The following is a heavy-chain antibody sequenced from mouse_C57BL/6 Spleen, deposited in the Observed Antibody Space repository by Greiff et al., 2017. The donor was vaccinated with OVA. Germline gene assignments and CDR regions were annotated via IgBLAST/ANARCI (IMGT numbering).Heavy chain of an antibody. CDR2: IHPNSGST. D-gene: IGHD1-1*01. CDR3: ARPPLITTVVANWYFDV. V-gene: IGHV1-64*01. CDR1: GYTFTSYW. J-gene: IGHJ1*03. Sequence: QVQLKQPGAELVKPGASVKLSCKASGYTFTSYWMHWVKQRPGQGLEWIGMIHPNSGSTNYNEKFKSKATLTVDKSSSTAYMQLSSLTSEDSAVYYCARPPLITTVVANWYFDVWGTGTTVTVSS.